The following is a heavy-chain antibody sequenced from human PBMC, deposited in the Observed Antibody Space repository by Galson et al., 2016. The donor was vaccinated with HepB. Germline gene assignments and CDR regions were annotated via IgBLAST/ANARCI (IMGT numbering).Heavy chain of an antibody. Sequence: PALVKPTQTLTLTCTFSGFSLSTTGVGVGWIRQTPGKALEWLAILYWDDDKRYSPSLSGRLTITKVTSKNQVLLRMTNMDPVDTGTYYFVHHSDAEADSTYSYSRMDVWGQGTTVTVSS. CDR2: LYWDDDK. CDR3: VHHSDAEADSTYSYSRMDV. V-gene: IGHV2-5*02. D-gene: IGHD2-21*01. J-gene: IGHJ6*02. CDR1: GFSLSTTGVG.